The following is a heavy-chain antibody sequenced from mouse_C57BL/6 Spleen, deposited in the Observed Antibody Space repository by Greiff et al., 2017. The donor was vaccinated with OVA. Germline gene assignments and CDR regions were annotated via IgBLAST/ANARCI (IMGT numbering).Heavy chain of an antibody. D-gene: IGHD2-1*01. CDR1: GYAFSSYW. V-gene: IGHV1-80*01. CDR2: IYPGDGDT. CDR3: PIIYYGNSYAMDY. J-gene: IGHJ4*01. Sequence: VMLVESGAELVKPGASVKISCKASGYAFSSYWMNWVKQRPGKGLEWIGQIYPGDGDTNYNGKFKGKATLTADKSSSTAYMQLSSLTSEDSAVYFCPIIYYGNSYAMDYWGQGTSVTVSS.